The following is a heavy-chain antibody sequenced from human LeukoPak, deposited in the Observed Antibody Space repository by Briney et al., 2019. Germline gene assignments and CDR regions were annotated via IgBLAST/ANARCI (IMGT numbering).Heavy chain of an antibody. CDR3: ARGSSSGSKYFQH. CDR2: IIPIFGTA. CDR1: GGTFSIYA. Sequence: SVKVSFKASGGTFSIYAISWVRQAPGQGLESMGGIIPIFGTANYAQKFQGRVTITADKSTSTAYMELSSLRSEDTAVYYCARGSSSGSKYFQHWGQGTLVTVSS. V-gene: IGHV1-69*06. J-gene: IGHJ1*01. D-gene: IGHD6-19*01.